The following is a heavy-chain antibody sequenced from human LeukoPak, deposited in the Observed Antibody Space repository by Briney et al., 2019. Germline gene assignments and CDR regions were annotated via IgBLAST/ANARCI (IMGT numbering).Heavy chain of an antibody. CDR3: ARNENSGWGYFDY. V-gene: IGHV3-23*01. J-gene: IGHJ4*02. CDR2: IGGSNGIT. CDR1: RFTFNSYA. Sequence: GGSLRLSCAASRFTFNSYAMSWVRQAPGKGLEWVSVIGGSNGITFYVGSVKGRFTISRDNSKDTLYLQRNSLRAEDTAVYYCARNENSGWGYFDYWGQGTLVTVSS. D-gene: IGHD5-12*01.